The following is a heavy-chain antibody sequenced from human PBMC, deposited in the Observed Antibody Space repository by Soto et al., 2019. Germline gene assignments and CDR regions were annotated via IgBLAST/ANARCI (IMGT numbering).Heavy chain of an antibody. D-gene: IGHD6-19*01. CDR3: AIARSIISGWYVLDY. CDR1: GGSISSYY. Sequence: PSETLSLTCTVSGGSISSYYWSWIRQPPGKGLEWIGYIYYSGSTNYNPSPKSRVTISVDTSKNQFSLKLSSVTAADTAVYYCAIARSIISGWYVLDYWGQGTLVTVSS. J-gene: IGHJ4*02. CDR2: IYYSGST. V-gene: IGHV4-59*01.